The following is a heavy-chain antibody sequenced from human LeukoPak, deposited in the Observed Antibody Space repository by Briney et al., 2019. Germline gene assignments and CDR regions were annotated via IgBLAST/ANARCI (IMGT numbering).Heavy chain of an antibody. CDR2: ISSSSSYI. CDR1: GFTLSSYS. J-gene: IGHJ4*02. D-gene: IGHD6-13*01. V-gene: IGHV3-21*01. Sequence: GGSLRLSCAASGFTLSSYSMNWVRQAPGKGLEWVSSISSSSSYIYYADSVKGRFTISRDNAKNSLYLQMNSLRAEDTAVYYCARASSSLPFDYWGQGTLVTVSS. CDR3: ARASSSLPFDY.